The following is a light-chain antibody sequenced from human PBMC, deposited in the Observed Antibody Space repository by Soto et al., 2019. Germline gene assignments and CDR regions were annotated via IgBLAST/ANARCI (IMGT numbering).Light chain of an antibody. CDR1: SSDVGAYNF. V-gene: IGLV2-14*03. J-gene: IGLJ2*01. Sequence: QSALTQPASVSGSPGQSIAISCTGTSSDVGAYNFVCWFQQHPGEAPKLMIYDVATRPSGISDRFSGSKSGNTASLTISGLQSEDGAHYYCSSYTSSGTLVFGGGTKLTVL. CDR3: SSYTSSGTLV. CDR2: DVA.